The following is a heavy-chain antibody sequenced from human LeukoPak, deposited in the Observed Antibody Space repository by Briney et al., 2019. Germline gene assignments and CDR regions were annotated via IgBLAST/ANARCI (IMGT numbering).Heavy chain of an antibody. Sequence: GASVKVSCKASGYTFTSYAMNWVRQAPGQGLEWMGWINPNSGGTNYAQKFQGRVTMTRDTSISTAYMELSRLRSDDTAVYYCARVLVRGVNWFDPWGQGTLVTVSS. CDR2: INPNSGGT. CDR3: ARVLVRGVNWFDP. V-gene: IGHV1-2*02. CDR1: GYTFTSYA. D-gene: IGHD3-10*01. J-gene: IGHJ5*02.